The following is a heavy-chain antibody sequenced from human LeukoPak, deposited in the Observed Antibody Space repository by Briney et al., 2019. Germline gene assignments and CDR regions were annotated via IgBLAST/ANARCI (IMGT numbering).Heavy chain of an antibody. Sequence: PGGSLRLSCAASGFTFSSYAMHWVRQAPGKGLEWVAVISYDGSNKYYADSVKGRFTISRDNSKNTLYLQMNSLRAEDTAVYYCAREGRDYVWGRYPDYWGQGTLVTVSS. J-gene: IGHJ4*02. CDR2: ISYDGSNK. D-gene: IGHD3-16*01. CDR1: GFTFSSYA. CDR3: AREGRDYVWGRYPDY. V-gene: IGHV3-30*04.